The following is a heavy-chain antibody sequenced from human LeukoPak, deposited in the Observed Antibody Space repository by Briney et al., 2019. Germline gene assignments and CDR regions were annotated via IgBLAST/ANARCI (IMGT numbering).Heavy chain of an antibody. D-gene: IGHD6-13*01. CDR3: ARDPGIGAAGTVGHFDY. CDR1: GFTFSDYN. CDR2: ISRSGSTK. Sequence: GGSLRLSCAASGFTFSDYNMRWTRQAPGKGLEWVSSISRSGSTKYYADSVKGRFTISRDNAKNSLFLQMNSLRAEDTAVYYCARDPGIGAAGTVGHFDYWGQGTLVTVSS. V-gene: IGHV3-11*04. J-gene: IGHJ4*02.